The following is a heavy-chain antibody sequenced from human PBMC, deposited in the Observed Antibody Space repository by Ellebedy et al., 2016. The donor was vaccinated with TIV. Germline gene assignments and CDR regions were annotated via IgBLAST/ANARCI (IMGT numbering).Heavy chain of an antibody. CDR2: ISGSGGST. CDR1: RFTFSNYV. V-gene: IGHV3-23*01. J-gene: IGHJ4*02. Sequence: GGSLRLXCAASRFTFSNYVMSWVRQAPGKGLEWVSAISGSGGSTYYADSVKGRFTISRDNSKNTLYLQMNSLRAEDTAVYYCAKDHQPVAGIGLDYWGQGTLVTVSS. CDR3: AKDHQPVAGIGLDY. D-gene: IGHD6-19*01.